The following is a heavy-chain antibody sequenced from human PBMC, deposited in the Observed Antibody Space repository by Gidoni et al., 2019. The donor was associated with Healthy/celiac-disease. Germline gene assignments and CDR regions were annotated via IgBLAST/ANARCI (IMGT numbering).Heavy chain of an antibody. CDR3: ARKLLWFGESLYYYYGMDV. V-gene: IGHV4-39*01. CDR2: IYYSGST. Sequence: QLQLQESGPGLVKPSETLSLTCTVSGGSISSSSYYWGWIRQPPGKGLEWIGSIYYSGSTYYNPSLKSRVTISVDTSKNQFSLKLSSVTAADTAVYYCARKLLWFGESLYYYYGMDVWGQGTTVTVSS. D-gene: IGHD3-10*01. J-gene: IGHJ6*02. CDR1: GGSISSSSYY.